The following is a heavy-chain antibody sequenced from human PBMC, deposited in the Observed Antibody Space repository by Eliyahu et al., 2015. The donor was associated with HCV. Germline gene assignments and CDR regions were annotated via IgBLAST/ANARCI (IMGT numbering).Heavy chain of an antibody. J-gene: IGHJ6*02. CDR3: ARDKRDLGGGGSHFALDV. CDR2: FLHSGFT. V-gene: IGHV4-34*12. D-gene: IGHD2-15*01. CDR1: XGSFSXXS. Sequence: QVHLQQWGAGVLKPLETLSLTCTXXXGSFSXXSWTWIRQPPGKGLEWIGDFLHSGFTNYNTSLHTRVVLSLDPSRKTFSLRLRAVIPADAGVYFCARDKRDLGGGGSHFALDVWGQGTSVTVSS.